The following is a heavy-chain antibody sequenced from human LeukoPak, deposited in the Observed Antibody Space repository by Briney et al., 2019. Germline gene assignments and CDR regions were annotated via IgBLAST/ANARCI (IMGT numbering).Heavy chain of an antibody. CDR2: IKEDGSEK. V-gene: IGHV3-7*01. Sequence: GGSLRLSCAASGFTFSSYWMSWVRQAPGKGLEWVANIKEDGSEKYYVDSVKGRSTISRDNAKNSLYLHMNSLRAEDTAVYYCARAWYYYDSSGYPGDRWGQGTLVTVSS. J-gene: IGHJ5*02. CDR1: GFTFSSYW. D-gene: IGHD3-22*01. CDR3: ARAWYYYDSSGYPGDR.